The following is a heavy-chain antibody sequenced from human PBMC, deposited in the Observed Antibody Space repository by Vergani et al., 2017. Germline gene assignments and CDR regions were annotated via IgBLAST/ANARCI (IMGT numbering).Heavy chain of an antibody. D-gene: IGHD1-14*01. Sequence: QVQLQESGPGLVKPSQTLSLTCAVSGGSISSGRYYWSWLRQPAGKGLEWIGRIYTSGGTNYNPSLKSRVTISVDTSKNQFSLRLSSVTAADTAVYYCATNHLGIGVDSWGQGTLVTVSS. CDR1: GGSISSGRYY. CDR2: IYTSGGT. J-gene: IGHJ4*02. CDR3: ATNHLGIGVDS. V-gene: IGHV4-61*02.